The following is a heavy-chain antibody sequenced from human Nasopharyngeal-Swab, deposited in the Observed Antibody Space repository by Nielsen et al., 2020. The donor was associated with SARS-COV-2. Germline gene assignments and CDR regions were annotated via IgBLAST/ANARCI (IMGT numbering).Heavy chain of an antibody. CDR1: GFTFSSYA. V-gene: IGHV3-23*01. D-gene: IGHD3-10*01. J-gene: IGHJ6*02. Sequence: ESLKLSCAASGFTFSSYAMSWVRQAPGKGLEWVSAISGSGGSTYYADSVKGRFPISRDNSKNTLYLQMNSLRAEDTAVYYCATHGSGRIGGMDVWGQGTTVTVSS. CDR3: ATHGSGRIGGMDV. CDR2: ISGSGGST.